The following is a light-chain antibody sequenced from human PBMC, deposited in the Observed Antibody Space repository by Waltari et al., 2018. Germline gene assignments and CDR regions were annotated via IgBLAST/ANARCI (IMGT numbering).Light chain of an antibody. CDR3: ASWDDTLNGPV. V-gene: IGLV1-44*01. CDR1: SSTVGRNP. Sequence: QSVLTQPPSASGAPGQRVTISCSASSSTVGRNPVSWYQQLPGTVPKLLIRNNNRRPSGVPKRFSGSKSGTSASLAISGLQSEDEAYYYCASWDDTLNGPVFGGGTKLTVL. CDR2: NNN. J-gene: IGLJ3*02.